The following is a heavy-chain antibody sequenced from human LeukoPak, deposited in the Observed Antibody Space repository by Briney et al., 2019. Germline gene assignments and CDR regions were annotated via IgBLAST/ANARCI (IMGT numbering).Heavy chain of an antibody. CDR3: TGNYYGSGSYADFDY. CDR1: GFTFSGSA. CDR2: IRSKAHSYAT. V-gene: IGHV3-73*01. D-gene: IGHD3-10*01. J-gene: IGHJ4*02. Sequence: QSGGSLRLSCAASGFTFSGSAMHWVRQASGKGLEWVGRIRSKAHSYATAYAASVKGRFTISRDDSKNTAYLQMNSLKTEDTAVYYCTGNYYGSGSYADFDYWGQGTLVTVSS.